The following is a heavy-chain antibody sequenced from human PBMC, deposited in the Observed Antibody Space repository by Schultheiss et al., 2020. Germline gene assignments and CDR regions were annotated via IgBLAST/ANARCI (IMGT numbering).Heavy chain of an antibody. CDR1: GFTFSSYG. Sequence: GGSLRLSCAASGFTFSSYGMHWVRQAPGKGLEWVAVISYDGSNKYYADSVKGRFTISRDNSKNTLYLQMNSLRAEDTAVYYCVKDWGSGWYGHEAWGYFDYWGQGTLVTVSS. J-gene: IGHJ4*02. V-gene: IGHV3-30*18. CDR2: ISYDGSNK. CDR3: VKDWGSGWYGHEAWGYFDY. D-gene: IGHD6-19*01.